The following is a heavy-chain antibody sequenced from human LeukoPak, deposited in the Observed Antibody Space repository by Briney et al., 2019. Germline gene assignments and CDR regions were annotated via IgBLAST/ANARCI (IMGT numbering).Heavy chain of an antibody. Sequence: PGRSQRLSCAASGFTFSSYAMHWVRQAPGKGLEWVAVISYDRSNKYYADSVKGRFTISRDNSKNTLYLQMNSLRAEDTAVYYCARDLEPQELLWFGGFDYWGQGTLVTVSS. CDR1: GFTFSSYA. D-gene: IGHD3-10*01. J-gene: IGHJ4*02. CDR2: ISYDRSNK. V-gene: IGHV3-30-3*01. CDR3: ARDLEPQELLWFGGFDY.